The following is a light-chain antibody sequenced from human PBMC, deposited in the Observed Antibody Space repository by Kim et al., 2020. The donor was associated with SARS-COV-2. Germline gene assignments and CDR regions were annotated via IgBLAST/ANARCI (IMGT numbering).Light chain of an antibody. CDR3: QAWESSGV. V-gene: IGLV3-1*01. CDR1: KLGDKY. CDR2: QDS. Sequence: SYELTQPPSVSVSPGQTASITCSGDKLGDKYACWSQQKPGQSPVLVIYQDSKRPSGIPERFSGSNSGNTATLTISGTQAMDEADYYCQAWESSGVFGGGTKLTVL. J-gene: IGLJ3*02.